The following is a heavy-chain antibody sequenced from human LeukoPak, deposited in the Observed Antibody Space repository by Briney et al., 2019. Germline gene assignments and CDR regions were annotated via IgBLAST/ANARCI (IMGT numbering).Heavy chain of an antibody. CDR3: VRGRCSSTSCHDSPNWFDP. J-gene: IGHJ5*02. V-gene: IGHV3-23*01. Sequence: QAGGSLRLSCAASGFTFSSHAMAWVRQAPGKGLEWVSLISGSGGNTYYADSVTGRFTISRDNSKNTLYLQMNSLRAEDTAVYYCVRGRCSSTSCHDSPNWFDPWGQGTLVTVSS. CDR2: ISGSGGNT. D-gene: IGHD2-2*01. CDR1: GFTFSSHA.